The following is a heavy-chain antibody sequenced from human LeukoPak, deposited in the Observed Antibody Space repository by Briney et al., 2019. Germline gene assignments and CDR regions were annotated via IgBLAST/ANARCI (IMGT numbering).Heavy chain of an antibody. J-gene: IGHJ4*02. V-gene: IGHV3-23*01. CDR2: ISGSGSNT. CDR1: GITLSNYG. D-gene: IGHD3-10*01. CDR3: AKRGVVIRVFLVGFHKEASYFDS. Sequence: AGSLRLSCAVSGITLSNYGMSWVRQAPGKGLQWVSGISGSGSNTYYADSVKGRFTISRDNSKNTLYLQMNSLRAEDTAVYFCAKRGVVIRVFLVGFHKEASYFDSWGQGTLVTVSS.